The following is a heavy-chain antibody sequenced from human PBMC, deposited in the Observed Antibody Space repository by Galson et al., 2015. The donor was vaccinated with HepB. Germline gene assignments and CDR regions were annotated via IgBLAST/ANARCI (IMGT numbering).Heavy chain of an antibody. Sequence: SVKVSCKASGGSLNTYKIAWVRQAPGQGLEWMGEIIPMFDSVNYAQRFQGRITITADESTSTAYMELSSLRSEDTAVYYCARDNRCSTSDRVYYYCAMDVWGQGTTVTVSS. CDR3: ARDNRCSTSDRVYYYCAMDV. J-gene: IGHJ6*02. CDR1: GGSLNTYK. D-gene: IGHD2-2*01. CDR2: IIPMFDSV. V-gene: IGHV1-69*13.